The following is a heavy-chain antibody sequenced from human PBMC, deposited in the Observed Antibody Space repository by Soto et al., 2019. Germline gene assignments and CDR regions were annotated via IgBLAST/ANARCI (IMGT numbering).Heavy chain of an antibody. Sequence: SETLSLTCTVSGGSISSYYWSWIRQPTGKGLEWIGYIYYSGSTNYNPSLKSRVTISVDTSKNQFSLKLSSVTAADTAVYYCARLRGTYYYDSSGPGGMYYFDYWGQGTLVTVSS. D-gene: IGHD3-22*01. V-gene: IGHV4-59*08. J-gene: IGHJ4*02. CDR1: GGSISSYY. CDR3: ARLRGTYYYDSSGPGGMYYFDY. CDR2: IYYSGST.